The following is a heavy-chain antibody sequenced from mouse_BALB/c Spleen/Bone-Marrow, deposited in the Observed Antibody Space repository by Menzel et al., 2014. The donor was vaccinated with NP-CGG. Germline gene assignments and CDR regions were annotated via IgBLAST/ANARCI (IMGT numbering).Heavy chain of an antibody. CDR1: GFTFSDFY. CDR3: ARDVGYGNYFVY. J-gene: IGHJ3*01. CDR2: SRNKAKHYTT. Sequence: EVKVVESGGGLVQPGDSLRLSCATSGFTFSDFYMEWVRQPPGKRLEWIAASRNKAKHYTTEYSASVKGRFIVSRDTSQSILYLQMNAPRAEDTAIYYCARDVGYGNYFVYWGQGTLVTVSA. D-gene: IGHD2-10*02. V-gene: IGHV7-1*02.